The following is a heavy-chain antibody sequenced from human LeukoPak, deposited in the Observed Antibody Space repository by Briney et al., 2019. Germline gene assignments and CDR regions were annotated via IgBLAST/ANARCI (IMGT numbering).Heavy chain of an antibody. CDR3: ARDGCSGGSCYYYYYGMDV. D-gene: IGHD2-15*01. CDR2: IGNSGGNT. J-gene: IGHJ6*02. Sequence: GGSLRLSCAASGFTFSNYAMSWVRQAPGKGLEWVSGIGNSGGNTYYADSVKGRFTISRDNSKNTLYLQMNSLRAEDTAVYYCARDGCSGGSCYYYYYGMDVWGQGTTVTVSS. CDR1: GFTFSNYA. V-gene: IGHV3-23*01.